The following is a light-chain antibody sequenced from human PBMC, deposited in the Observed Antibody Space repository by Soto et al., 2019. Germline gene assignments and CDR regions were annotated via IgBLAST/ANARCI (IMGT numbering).Light chain of an antibody. Sequence: ALTQPASVSGSPGQSITISCTGTSSDVGGYNYVSWYQQHPGKAHKLMIYDVSNRPSGVSNRFSGSKSGYTASLTISGLQAEDEADYYCSSYTSSSTPRVFGAGTKFTVL. CDR2: DVS. V-gene: IGLV2-14*01. CDR1: SSDVGGYNY. J-gene: IGLJ1*01. CDR3: SSYTSSSTPRV.